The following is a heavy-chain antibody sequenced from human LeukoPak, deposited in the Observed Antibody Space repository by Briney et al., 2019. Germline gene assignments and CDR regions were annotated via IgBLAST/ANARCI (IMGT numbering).Heavy chain of an antibody. CDR1: GFTFGSFG. D-gene: IGHD2/OR15-2a*01. V-gene: IGHV3-33*06. Sequence: GGSLRLSCAASGFTFGSFGMHWVRQAPGMGLEFVAGTWYDGTNTYYADSLKGRFTISRDNSKDTLFLQVSSLRAEDSAVYYCAKSPNIGNYYYYMDVWGKGTTVTVSS. CDR2: TWYDGTNT. J-gene: IGHJ6*03. CDR3: AKSPNIGNYYYYMDV.